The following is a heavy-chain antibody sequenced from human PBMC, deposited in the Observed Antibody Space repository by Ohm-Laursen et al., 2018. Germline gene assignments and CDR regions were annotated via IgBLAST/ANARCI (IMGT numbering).Heavy chain of an antibody. CDR3: ARVGEMATITGDWYFDL. Sequence: SLRLSCAATGFTVSSNYMSWVRQAPGKGLEWVSVIYSGGSTYYADSVKGRFTISRDNSKNTLYLQMNSLRAEDTAVYYCARVGEMATITGDWYFDLWGRGTLVTVSS. D-gene: IGHD5-24*01. CDR1: GFTVSSNY. V-gene: IGHV3-66*01. CDR2: IYSGGST. J-gene: IGHJ2*01.